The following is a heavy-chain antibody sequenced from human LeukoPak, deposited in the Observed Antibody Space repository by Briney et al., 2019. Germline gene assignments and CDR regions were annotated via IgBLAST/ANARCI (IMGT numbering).Heavy chain of an antibody. Sequence: PGGSLRLSCAASGFTFSNAWMSWVRQAPGKGLEWVGRIKSKTDGGTTGYAAPVKGRFTISRDDSKNTLYLQMNSLKTEDTAVYYCTTDLEESGAFDIWGQGTMVTVSS. V-gene: IGHV3-15*01. D-gene: IGHD1-1*01. J-gene: IGHJ3*02. CDR1: GFTFSNAW. CDR3: TTDLEESGAFDI. CDR2: IKSKTDGGTT.